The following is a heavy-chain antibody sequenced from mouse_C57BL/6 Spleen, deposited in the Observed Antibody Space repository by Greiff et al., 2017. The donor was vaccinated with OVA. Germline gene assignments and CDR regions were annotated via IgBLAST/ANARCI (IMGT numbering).Heavy chain of an antibody. CDR2: IDPSDSYT. CDR3: ERYANYGFGFAY. Sequence: VQLQQPGAELVMPGASVKLSCKASGYTFTSYWMHWVKQRPGQGLEWIGEIDPSDSYTNYNQKFKGKSTLTVDKSSSTAYMQLSSLTSAASAVYYCERYANYGFGFAYWGQGTLVTVSA. CDR1: GYTFTSYW. V-gene: IGHV1-69*01. J-gene: IGHJ3*01. D-gene: IGHD1-1*02.